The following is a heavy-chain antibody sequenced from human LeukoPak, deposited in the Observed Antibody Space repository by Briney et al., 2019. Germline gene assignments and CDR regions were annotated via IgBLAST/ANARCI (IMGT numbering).Heavy chain of an antibody. D-gene: IGHD3-22*01. CDR2: MNPNSGNT. J-gene: IGHJ3*02. Sequence: ASVKVSCKASGYTFTSYDINWVRQATGQGLERVGWMNPNSGNTGYAQKFQGRVTITRNTSISTAYMELSSLRSEDTAVYYCARSYYDSSGYYFDAFDIWGQGTMVTVSS. V-gene: IGHV1-8*03. CDR3: ARSYYDSSGYYFDAFDI. CDR1: GYTFTSYD.